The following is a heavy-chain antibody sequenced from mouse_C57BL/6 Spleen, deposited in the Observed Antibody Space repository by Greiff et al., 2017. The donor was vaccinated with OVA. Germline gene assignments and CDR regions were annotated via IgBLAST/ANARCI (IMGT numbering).Heavy chain of an antibody. V-gene: IGHV5-6*01. J-gene: IGHJ3*01. CDR2: ISSGGSYT. Sequence: EVQLQESGGDLVKPGGSLKLSCAASGFTFSSYGMSWVRQTPDKRLEWVATISSGGSYTYYPDSVKGRFTISRDNAKNTLYLQMSSLKSEDTAMYYCASATQFAYWGQGTLVTVSA. CDR1: GFTFSSYG. CDR3: ASATQFAY. D-gene: IGHD1-1*01.